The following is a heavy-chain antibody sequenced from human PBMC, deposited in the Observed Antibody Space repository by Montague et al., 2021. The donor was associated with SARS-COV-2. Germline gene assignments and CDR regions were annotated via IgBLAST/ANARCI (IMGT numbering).Heavy chain of an antibody. CDR2: IYYTGSP. D-gene: IGHD2-15*01. CDR3: ARRARWNIVVVVGDRHAFDI. V-gene: IGHV4-39*01. CDR1: GGSISSSSYD. Sequence: SETLSLTCTVSGGSISSSSYDWGWIRQPPGKGLEWIGSIYYTGSPYYNPSVKSRVTISVDTSKNQFSLNLSSVTAADTAVYYCARRARWNIVVVVGDRHAFDIWGQGTMVTVSS. J-gene: IGHJ3*02.